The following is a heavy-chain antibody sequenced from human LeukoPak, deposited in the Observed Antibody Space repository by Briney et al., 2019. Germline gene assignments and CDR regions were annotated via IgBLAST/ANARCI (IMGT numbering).Heavy chain of an antibody. V-gene: IGHV1-3*01. J-gene: IGHJ5*02. Sequence: ASVKVSCKASGYTFTSYAMHWVRQAPGQRLEWMGWINAGNGNTKYSQKFQGRVTITRDTSASTAYMELSSLRSEDTAVYYCAREADYYGSESYYSLGFDPWGQGTLVTVSS. CDR3: AREADYYGSESYYSLGFDP. CDR1: GYTFTSYA. CDR2: INAGNGNT. D-gene: IGHD3-10*01.